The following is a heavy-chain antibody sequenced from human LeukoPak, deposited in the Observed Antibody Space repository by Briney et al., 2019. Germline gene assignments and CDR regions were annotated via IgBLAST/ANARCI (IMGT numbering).Heavy chain of an antibody. CDR1: GFTLSSYA. V-gene: IGHV3-23*01. CDR3: AKDSTPTRPSWFDP. D-gene: IGHD2-15*01. CDR2: ISGSGGST. Sequence: GGSLRLSCAASGFTLSSYAMSWARQAPGKGREWVSAISGSGGSTYYADSVKGRFTISRDNSKNTLYLQMNSLRADDTAVYYCAKDSTPTRPSWFDPWGQGTLVTVSS. J-gene: IGHJ5*02.